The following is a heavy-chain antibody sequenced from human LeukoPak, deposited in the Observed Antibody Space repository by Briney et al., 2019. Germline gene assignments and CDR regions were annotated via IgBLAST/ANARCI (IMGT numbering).Heavy chain of an antibody. V-gene: IGHV3-15*01. CDR2: IKSKTDGGTT. CDR3: PTSTPFQDDY. J-gene: IGHJ4*02. CDR1: GFTFSNAW. Sequence: GGSLRLSCVASGFTFSNAWMSWVRQAPGKGLEWVGRIKSKTDGGTTDYAAPVKGRFTISRDDSKNTLYLYMNSLKTEDTAVYYCPTSTPFQDDYWGQGTLVTVSS. D-gene: IGHD5/OR15-5a*01.